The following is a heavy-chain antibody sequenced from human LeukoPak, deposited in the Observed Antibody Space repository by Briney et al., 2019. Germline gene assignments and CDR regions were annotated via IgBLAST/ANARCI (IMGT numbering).Heavy chain of an antibody. Sequence: PGGSLRLSCAASGFTFSSYSMNWVRQAPGKGLEWVSSISSSSSYIYYADSVKSRFTISRDNAKNSLYLQMNSLRAEDTAVYYCARDHGFGENFYYYYGMDVWGQGTTVTVSS. J-gene: IGHJ6*02. CDR3: ARDHGFGENFYYYYGMDV. V-gene: IGHV3-21*01. D-gene: IGHD3-10*01. CDR2: ISSSSSYI. CDR1: GFTFSSYS.